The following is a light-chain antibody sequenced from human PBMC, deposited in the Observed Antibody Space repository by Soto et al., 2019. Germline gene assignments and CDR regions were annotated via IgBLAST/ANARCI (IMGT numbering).Light chain of an antibody. CDR3: QQYNSFSWT. CDR2: DAS. J-gene: IGKJ1*01. CDR1: QGIRND. V-gene: IGKV1-17*01. Sequence: DIQMTQSPSSLSASVGDRVTITCRASQGIRNDLGWYQQKPGKAPKLLIYDASSLEGGVPSRFSGSGSGTEFTLTISGLQPDDFATYYCQQYNSFSWTFGQGTKVDIK.